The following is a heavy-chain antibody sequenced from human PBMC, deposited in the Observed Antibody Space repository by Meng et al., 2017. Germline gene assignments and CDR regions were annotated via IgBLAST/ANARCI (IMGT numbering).Heavy chain of an antibody. CDR2: IYYSGST. V-gene: IGHV4-59*01. D-gene: IGHD2-2*01. Sequence: GSLRLSCTVSGCSISSYYWSWIRQPPGKGLEWIGYIYYSGSTNYNASLKSRVTISVDTSKNQFYLKMSSVTAADTAVYYCARNDCSSTSCYAGAFDIWGQGTMVTVSS. J-gene: IGHJ3*02. CDR3: ARNDCSSTSCYAGAFDI. CDR1: GCSISSYY.